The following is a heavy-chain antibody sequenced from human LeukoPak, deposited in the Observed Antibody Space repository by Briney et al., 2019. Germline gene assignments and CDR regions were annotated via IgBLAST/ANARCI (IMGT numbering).Heavy chain of an antibody. CDR1: GGSFSVYY. J-gene: IGHJ4*02. D-gene: IGHD3-3*01. CDR2: INHSGST. CDR3: ASQARTYYDFWSGYGHFDY. Sequence: SETLSLTCAVYGGSFSVYYWRWIRQPPGKGLEWIGEINHSGSTNYNPSLKSRVTISVDTSKNQFSLKLSSVTAADTAVYYCASQARTYYDFWSGYGHFDYWGQGTLVTVSS. V-gene: IGHV4-34*01.